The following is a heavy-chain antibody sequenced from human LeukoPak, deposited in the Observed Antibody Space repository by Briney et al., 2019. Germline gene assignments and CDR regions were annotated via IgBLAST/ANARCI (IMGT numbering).Heavy chain of an antibody. V-gene: IGHV5-51*01. CDR2: IKAADFDT. CDR3: ARQKVVPGTSQLRTFDS. J-gene: IGHJ4*02. D-gene: IGHD6-13*01. CDR1: GSTFTSYW. Sequence: GGPLEISWQASGSTFTSYWIGWARQRPGDGLEWMGTIKAADFDTTYRPSFQGQVTMSVDRSSRIAYLHWSSLKASDTAMYFCARQKVVPGTSQLRTFDSWGQGTLVTVSS.